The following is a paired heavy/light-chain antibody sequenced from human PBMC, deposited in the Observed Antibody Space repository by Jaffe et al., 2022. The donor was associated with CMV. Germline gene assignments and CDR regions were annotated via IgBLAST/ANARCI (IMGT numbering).Light chain of an antibody. CDR2: WAS. V-gene: IGKV4-1*01. J-gene: IGKJ3*01. CDR3: QQYYSTLPWT. CDR1: QSVLYSSNNRNY. Sequence: DIVMTQSPDSLAVSLGERATINCKSSQSVLYSSNNRNYLAWYQQKPGQPPKLLISWASTRQSGVPDRFSGSGSGTDFSLTISSLQAEDVAVYYCQQYYSTLPWTFGPGTKVDIK.
Heavy chain of an antibody. CDR1: RVTLSKFA. J-gene: IGHJ3*02. CDR3: VIHDFREFDAFDI. Sequence: EVQLVESGGGLVQPGGSLRLSCSASRVTLSKFAMHWVRQAPGTGLEYVAAIDHGGSTYYPDAVKGRFTISRDNSKNTLYLQMSSLRAEDTAVYYCVIHDFREFDAFDIWGQGTRVTVSS. D-gene: IGHD2-21*02. CDR2: IDHGGST. V-gene: IGHV3-64D*06.